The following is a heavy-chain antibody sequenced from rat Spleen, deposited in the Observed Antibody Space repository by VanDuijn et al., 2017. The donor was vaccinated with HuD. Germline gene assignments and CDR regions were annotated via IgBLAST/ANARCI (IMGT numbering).Heavy chain of an antibody. CDR3: GRTSLQWFRMDA. Sequence: EVQLVESGGGLAQPGRSLKISCAASGFTFSDYGMAWVRQAPGKGLEWVATISPSGGTTYYRDSVKGRFTVSRDNAKSTLYLQMDSLRSEDTATYYCGRTSLQWFRMDAWGQGTSLTVSS. CDR2: ISPSGGTT. D-gene: IGHD1-1*01. J-gene: IGHJ4*01. V-gene: IGHV5S23*01. CDR1: GFTFSDYG.